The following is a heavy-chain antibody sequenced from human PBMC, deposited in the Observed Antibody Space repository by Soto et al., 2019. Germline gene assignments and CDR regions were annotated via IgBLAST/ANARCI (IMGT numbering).Heavy chain of an antibody. CDR3: AVVPAAPSVQVDY. CDR2: ISSSGSTI. CDR1: GFTFSDYY. J-gene: IGHJ4*02. V-gene: IGHV3-11*01. Sequence: GGSLRLSCAASGFTFSDYYMSWIRQAPGKGLEWVSYISSSGSTIYYADSVKGRFTISRDNAKNSLYLQMNSLRAEDTAVYYCAVVPAAPSVQVDYWGQGTLVTVSS. D-gene: IGHD2-2*01.